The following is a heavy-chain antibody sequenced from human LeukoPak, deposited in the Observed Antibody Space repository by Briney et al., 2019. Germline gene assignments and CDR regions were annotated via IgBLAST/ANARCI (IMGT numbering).Heavy chain of an antibody. CDR1: GYSFTSYW. D-gene: IGHD2-2*01. CDR2: IYPGDSDT. J-gene: IGHJ4*02. CDR3: ARTRCCSSTSCYGFVY. Sequence: GESLKISCKGSGYSFTSYWIGWVRQMPGKGLERMGIIYPGDSDTRYSPSFQGQVTISADKSISTAYLQWSSLKASDTAMYYCARTRCCSSTSCYGFVYWGQGTLVTVSS. V-gene: IGHV5-51*01.